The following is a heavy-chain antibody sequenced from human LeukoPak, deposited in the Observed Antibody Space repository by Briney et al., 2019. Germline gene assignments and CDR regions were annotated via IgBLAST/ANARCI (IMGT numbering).Heavy chain of an antibody. J-gene: IGHJ4*02. CDR3: AREKLTTGSPTFDY. Sequence: VASVKGSFKASGYAFTGDYMHWVRPAPGQGRGWRGWINPNSGGTNYAQKFQGRVTMTRDTSISTAYMELSRLRSDDTAVYYCAREKLTTGSPTFDYWGQGTLVTVSS. D-gene: IGHD4-17*01. CDR1: GYAFTGDY. CDR2: INPNSGGT. V-gene: IGHV1-2*02.